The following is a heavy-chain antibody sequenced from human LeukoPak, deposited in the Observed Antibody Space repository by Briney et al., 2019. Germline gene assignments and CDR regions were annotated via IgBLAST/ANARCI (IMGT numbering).Heavy chain of an antibody. CDR1: GGSVSGPY. D-gene: IGHD3-16*01. Sequence: PSETLSLTCTVSGGSVSGPYWSWIRQPPGKGLEWIGYIHYTGSANYSPSLKSRVTMSVDTSKNQFSLRLSSVTAADTAVYYCVRLILGSTTAGNWGQGNLVTVSS. CDR2: IHYTGSA. J-gene: IGHJ4*02. CDR3: VRLILGSTTAGN. V-gene: IGHV4-59*02.